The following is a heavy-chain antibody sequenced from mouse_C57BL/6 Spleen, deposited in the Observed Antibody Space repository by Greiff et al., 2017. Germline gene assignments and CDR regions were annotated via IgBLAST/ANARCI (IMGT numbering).Heavy chain of an antibody. CDR2: IHPNSGST. Sequence: QVQLQQPGAELVKPGASVKLSCKASGYTFTSYWMHWVKQRPGQGLEWIGMIHPNSGSTNYNEKFKSKATLTVDKSSSTAYMQLSSLTSEDSAVXDCARVDYYGSSFMDYWGQGTSVTVSS. CDR3: ARVDYYGSSFMDY. CDR1: GYTFTSYW. J-gene: IGHJ4*01. V-gene: IGHV1-64*01. D-gene: IGHD1-1*01.